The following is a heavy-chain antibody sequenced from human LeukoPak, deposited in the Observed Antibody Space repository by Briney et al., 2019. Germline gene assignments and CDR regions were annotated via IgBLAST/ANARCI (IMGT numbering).Heavy chain of an antibody. J-gene: IGHJ4*02. D-gene: IGHD1-1*01. V-gene: IGHV4-39*01. CDR3: ARHRWDGTFNFDY. CDR1: GGSISSSSYY. CDR2: IYYSGST. Sequence: SETLSLTCTVSGGSISSSSYYWGWIRQPPGKGLEWIGSIYYSGSTYNNPSLKSRVTIPVDTSKNQFSLRLSSVTAADTAVYYCARHRWDGTFNFDYWGQGTLVPVSS.